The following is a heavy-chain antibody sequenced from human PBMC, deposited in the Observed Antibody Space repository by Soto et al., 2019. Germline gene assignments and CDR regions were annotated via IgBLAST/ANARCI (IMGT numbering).Heavy chain of an antibody. CDR2: FIPIFDAS. CDR1: GGTFSNYA. J-gene: IGHJ3*02. D-gene: IGHD3-10*01. V-gene: IGHV1-69*13. Sequence: GASVKVSGKASGGTFSNYAINWVRQAPGQGLEWMGGFIPIFDASTYAQNFRGRVTITADESTTTAYMELSDLRSEDTAMYYCATKAESYGFDIWGQGTLVTVSS. CDR3: ATKAESYGFDI.